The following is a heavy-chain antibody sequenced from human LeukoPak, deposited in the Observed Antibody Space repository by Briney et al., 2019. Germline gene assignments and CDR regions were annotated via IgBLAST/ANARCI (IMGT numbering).Heavy chain of an antibody. Sequence: GGSLRLSCAASGFTFDDYAMHWVRQAPGKGLEWVSGISWNSGSIGYADSVKGRFTISRDNAKNSLYLQMNSLRAEDTALYYCAKGPGGSCCMNWFDPWGQGTLVTVSS. CDR1: GFTFDDYA. CDR3: AKGPGGSCCMNWFDP. CDR2: ISWNSGSI. V-gene: IGHV3-9*01. J-gene: IGHJ5*02. D-gene: IGHD2-15*01.